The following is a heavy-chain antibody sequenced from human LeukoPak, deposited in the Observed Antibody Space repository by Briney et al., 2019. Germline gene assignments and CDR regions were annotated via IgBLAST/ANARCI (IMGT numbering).Heavy chain of an antibody. CDR1: GFTLSNYA. V-gene: IGHV3-30*04. J-gene: IGHJ4*02. Sequence: GGSPRLSCAASGFTLSNYAMHWVRQAPGKGLEWVTNISFDGRNTHYVDSVKGRFTISRDNSKNTLYLQMSSLRPEDTAVYYCTRGPATDYYDTSGYCDYWGQGTLVTVSS. CDR2: ISFDGRNT. D-gene: IGHD3-22*01. CDR3: TRGPATDYYDTSGYCDY.